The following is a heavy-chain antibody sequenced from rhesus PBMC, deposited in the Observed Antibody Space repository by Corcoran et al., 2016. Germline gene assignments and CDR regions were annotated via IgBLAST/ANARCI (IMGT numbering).Heavy chain of an antibody. CDR1: GGTISSSY. Sequence: HLQLQESGPGLVKPSETLSVTCAVSGGTISSSYWSWIRQAPGEGLGWIGYIYGSGSSTKYNPSLKSRVTLSVDTSKNQLSLKLSSVTTADTAVYYCARGTVAAGNAFDFWGQGLRVAVSS. V-gene: IGHV4-169*01. CDR3: ARGTVAAGNAFDF. CDR2: IYGSGSST. D-gene: IGHD6-31*01. J-gene: IGHJ3*01.